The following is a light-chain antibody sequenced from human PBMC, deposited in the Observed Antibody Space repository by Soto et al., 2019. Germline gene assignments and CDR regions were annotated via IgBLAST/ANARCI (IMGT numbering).Light chain of an antibody. V-gene: IGKV3-20*01. CDR3: QQYGSSSWP. CDR1: QTISSSY. CDR2: GVS. J-gene: IGKJ1*01. Sequence: EIVLTQSPGTLSLSPGERATLSCTASQTISSSYLAWYQQKPGQAPRLLIYGVSSRATGIPDRFSGSGSGTDFTLTISRLEPEDFAVYYCQQYGSSSWPFGQGTKVEVK.